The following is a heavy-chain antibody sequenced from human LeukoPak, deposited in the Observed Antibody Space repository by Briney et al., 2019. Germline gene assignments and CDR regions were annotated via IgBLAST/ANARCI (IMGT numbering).Heavy chain of an antibody. J-gene: IGHJ4*02. CDR2: IKHDGSEQ. V-gene: IGHV3-7*01. D-gene: IGHD2-8*02. CDR3: KSGGVAPGAFDY. CDR1: GFTFTSYW. Sequence: GGSLRLSCAASGFTFTSYWMSWMRQAPGKGLQWVANIKHDGSEQYYVDSVKGRFTISRDNARNSLYLQMNSLGVEDTAVYYCKSGGVAPGAFDYWGQGALVTVSS.